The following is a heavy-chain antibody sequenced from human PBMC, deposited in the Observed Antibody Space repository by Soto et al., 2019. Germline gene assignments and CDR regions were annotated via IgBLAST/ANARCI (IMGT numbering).Heavy chain of an antibody. J-gene: IGHJ6*03. CDR1: GDSVSSNSAG. V-gene: IGHV6-1*01. CDR2: TYYKSKWYY. Sequence: SQTLSLTCDISGDSVSSNSAGWNWIRQTPSRGLEWLGRTYYKSKWYYTYAASVKSRITVSPDTSKNQFSLQLTSVTPEDTAVYYRARWSWYYVSGHYYMAVWDKGSTVTVSS. CDR3: ARWSWYYVSGHYYMAV. D-gene: IGHD3-22*01.